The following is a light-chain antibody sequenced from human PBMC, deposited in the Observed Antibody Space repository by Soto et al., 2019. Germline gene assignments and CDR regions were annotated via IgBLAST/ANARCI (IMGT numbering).Light chain of an antibody. CDR3: CSYVDSNSWV. CDR1: SSDVLSYDA. Sequence: QSALTQPASVSGSPGQSITISCTGASSDVLSYDAVSWDQHKPGKAPKLIIYEGNKRPSGVSNRFSGPRSGNMASRTISGLQAEDEADYYCCSYVDSNSWVFGGGTKVTVL. V-gene: IGLV2-23*01. CDR2: EGN. J-gene: IGLJ3*02.